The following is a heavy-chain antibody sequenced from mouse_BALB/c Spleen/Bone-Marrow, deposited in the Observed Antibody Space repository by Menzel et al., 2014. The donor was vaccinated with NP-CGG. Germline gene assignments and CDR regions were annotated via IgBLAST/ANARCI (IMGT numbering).Heavy chain of an antibody. V-gene: IGHV1S81*02. J-gene: IGHJ4*01. CDR3: ARTIATLYYAMDY. CDR2: INPSNGRP. CDR1: GFTFTSYW. Sequence: QVQLQQSGAELVKPGASVKLSCKASGFTFTSYWMHWVKQRPGQGLEWIGEINPSNGRPNYNGKFKYKATLTVDKSSNTAYMHLSSLRSEDSAVYYCARTIATLYYAMDYWGRGTSVTVSS.